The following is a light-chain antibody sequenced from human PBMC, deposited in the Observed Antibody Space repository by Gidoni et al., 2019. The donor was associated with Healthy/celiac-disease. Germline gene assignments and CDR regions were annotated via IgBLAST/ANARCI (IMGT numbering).Light chain of an antibody. CDR1: QSISSY. V-gene: IGKV1-39*01. CDR3: QQSYSTPPT. CDR2: AAS. Sequence: DIQMTQSPSSLSASVGDRVTITCRASQSISSYLNWYQQQPGTAPKPLSDAASSLQSGVPSRFSGSGSETDFTLTIINLQPEDVETYYYQQSYSTPPTFGQGTKVEIK. J-gene: IGKJ1*01.